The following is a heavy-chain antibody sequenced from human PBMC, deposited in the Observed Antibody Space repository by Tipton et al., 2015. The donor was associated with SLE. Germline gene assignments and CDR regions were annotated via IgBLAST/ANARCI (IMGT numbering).Heavy chain of an antibody. CDR3: ARILLGGYSYGLGYYFDY. J-gene: IGHJ4*02. CDR2: ISSSSSYI. D-gene: IGHD5-18*01. Sequence: SLRLSCAASGFTFSTYSMNWVRQAPGKGLEWVSFISSSSSYIYYADSVKGRFTISRDNAKNSLYLQMNSLRAEDTAVYYCARILLGGYSYGLGYYFDYWGQGTLVTVSS. CDR1: GFTFSTYS. V-gene: IGHV3-21*01.